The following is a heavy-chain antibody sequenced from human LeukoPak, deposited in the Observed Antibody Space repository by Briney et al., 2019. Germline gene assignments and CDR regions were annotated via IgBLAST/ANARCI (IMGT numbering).Heavy chain of an antibody. CDR3: ARGVTAILSYYYYYGMDV. V-gene: IGHV4-34*01. Sequence: SETLSLTCAVYGGSFSGYYWSWIRQPPGKGLEWIGEINHSGSTNYNPSLKSRVTISVDTSKNQFSLKLSSVTAADTAVYYCARGVTAILSYYYYYGMDVWGQGTTVTVSS. J-gene: IGHJ6*02. D-gene: IGHD2-21*02. CDR2: INHSGST. CDR1: GGSFSGYY.